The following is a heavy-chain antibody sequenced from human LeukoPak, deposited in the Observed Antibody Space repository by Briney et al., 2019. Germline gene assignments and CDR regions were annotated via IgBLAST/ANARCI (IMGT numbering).Heavy chain of an antibody. CDR3: SSLGRGRYCSDTTCSDFYFMDV. Sequence: GGSLRLSCAASGFSFSDNWMTWVRQPPGKGLEWVANINADGSELYSVDSVKGRFTISRDNAENSLSLQMNSLKVEDTAIYFCSSLGRGRYCSDTTCSDFYFMDVWGTGTTVIVSS. V-gene: IGHV3-7*01. D-gene: IGHD2-2*01. CDR2: INADGSEL. J-gene: IGHJ6*03. CDR1: GFSFSDNW.